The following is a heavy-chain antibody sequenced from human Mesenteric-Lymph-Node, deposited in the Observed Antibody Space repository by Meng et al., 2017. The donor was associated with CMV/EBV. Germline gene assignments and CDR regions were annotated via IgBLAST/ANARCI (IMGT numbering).Heavy chain of an antibody. D-gene: IGHD2-2*02. J-gene: IGHJ6*02. V-gene: IGHV3-30*09. CDR2: ISYDGSNK. CDR3: ARDLVPAAIVYGMDV. CDR1: GFTVSSNY. Sequence: GESLKISCAASGFTVSSNYMSWVRQAPGKGLEWVAVISYDGSNKYFADSVKGRFAISRDNSKNTLYLQMNSLRGEDTAVYHCARDLVPAAIVYGMDVWGQGTTVTVSS.